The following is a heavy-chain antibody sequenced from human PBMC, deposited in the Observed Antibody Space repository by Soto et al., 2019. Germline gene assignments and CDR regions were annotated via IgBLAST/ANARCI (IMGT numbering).Heavy chain of an antibody. Sequence: QLQLQESAPGLVKPSETLSLPCTVSGGSITSSSYYWGWIRQPPGKGLEWIGTIGYSGNTYYNPSLRSRVTTSVHTSKSQHTRKLHFLTAADTAVYYYATPGPTSVTKGAFDTWGKGRMATVSS. CDR1: GGSITSSSYY. J-gene: IGHJ3*02. D-gene: IGHD4-17*01. CDR2: IGYSGNT. CDR3: ATPGPTSVTKGAFDT. V-gene: IGHV4-39*01.